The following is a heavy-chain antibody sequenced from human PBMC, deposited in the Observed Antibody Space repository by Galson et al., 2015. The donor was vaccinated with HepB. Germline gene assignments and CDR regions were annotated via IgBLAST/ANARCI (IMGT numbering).Heavy chain of an antibody. CDR2: INRDGSST. CDR1: GFTFSSSHR. D-gene: IGHD2-15*01. CDR3: ARGSDTQHAFDI. V-gene: IGHV3-74*01. J-gene: IGHJ3*02. Sequence: SLRLSCAASGFTFSSSHRMHWVRQAPGKWLGWVSRINRDGSSTTYADSVKGRFTISRDNAKNTLYLQMNSLRAEDTAVYYCARGSDTQHAFDIWGQGTMVTVSS.